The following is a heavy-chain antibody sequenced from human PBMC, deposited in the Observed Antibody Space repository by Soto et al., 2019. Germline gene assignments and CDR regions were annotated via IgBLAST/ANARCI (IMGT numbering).Heavy chain of an antibody. D-gene: IGHD3-3*01. CDR2: FDPEAGET. Sequence: QVQLVQSGAEVKKPGASVKVSCKVSGYTLTDLSMQWVRQAPGKRLELMGGFDPEAGETIYAKKFQGRVTMTENTATDTAYMELSSLRSEDTAVYYCATHRSGRFLEWLPEGTLGYWGQGTLVTVSS. CDR1: GYTLTDLS. J-gene: IGHJ4*02. CDR3: ATHRSGRFLEWLPEGTLGY. V-gene: IGHV1-24*01.